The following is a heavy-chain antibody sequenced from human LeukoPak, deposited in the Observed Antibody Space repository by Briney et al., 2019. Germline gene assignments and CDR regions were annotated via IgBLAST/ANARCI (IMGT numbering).Heavy chain of an antibody. CDR3: ARRRSGSYYGDY. CDR1: GGSFSGYY. J-gene: IGHJ4*02. CDR2: INHSGST. V-gene: IGHV4-34*01. Sequence: PSETLSLTCAVYGGSFSGYYWSWIRQPPGKGLEWIGEINHSGSTNYNPSLKSRVTISVDTSKNQFPLKLSSVTAADTAVYYCARRRSGSYYGDYWGRGTLVTVSS. D-gene: IGHD1-26*01.